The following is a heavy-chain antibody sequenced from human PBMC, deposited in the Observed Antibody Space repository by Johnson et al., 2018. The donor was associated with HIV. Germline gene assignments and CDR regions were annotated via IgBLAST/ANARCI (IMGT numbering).Heavy chain of an antibody. Sequence: VQLVESGGGVVRPGGSLRLSCAVSGFTFEDYGISWVRQAPGKGLEWVSDINWNGGSTDYADSVKGRFTISRDNAKNSLYMQMNSLRAEDTAVYYCARDASLRFLEWFDAFDIWGQGTMVTVSS. V-gene: IGHV3-20*04. D-gene: IGHD3-3*01. CDR3: ARDASLRFLEWFDAFDI. CDR1: GFTFEDYG. CDR2: INWNGGST. J-gene: IGHJ3*02.